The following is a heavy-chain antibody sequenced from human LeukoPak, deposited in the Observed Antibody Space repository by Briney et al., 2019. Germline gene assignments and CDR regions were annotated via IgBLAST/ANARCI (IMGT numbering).Heavy chain of an antibody. CDR1: GYTFTSYD. CDR3: ARGPTYYDFWSGYYTGGYYYGMDV. V-gene: IGHV1-8*01. CDR2: MNPNSGNT. J-gene: IGHJ6*02. Sequence: ASVKVSCKASGYTFTSYDINWVRQATGQGLEWMGWMNPNSGNTGYAQKFQGRVTMTRNTSISTAYMELSSLRSEDTAVYYCARGPTYYDFWSGYYTGGYYYGMDVWGQGTTVTVSS. D-gene: IGHD3-3*01.